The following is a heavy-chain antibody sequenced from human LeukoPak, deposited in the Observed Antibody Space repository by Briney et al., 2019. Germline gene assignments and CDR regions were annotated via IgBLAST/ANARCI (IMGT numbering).Heavy chain of an antibody. V-gene: IGHV3-23*01. Sequence: GGSLRLSCAASGFTFSSYAMSWVRQAPGKGLEWVSAIRGSGGSTYYADSVKGRFAISRDNSKNTLYLQMNSLRAEDTAVYYCAKRKTTVTKASDYWGQGTLVTVSS. J-gene: IGHJ4*02. CDR1: GFTFSSYA. D-gene: IGHD4-17*01. CDR2: IRGSGGST. CDR3: AKRKTTVTKASDY.